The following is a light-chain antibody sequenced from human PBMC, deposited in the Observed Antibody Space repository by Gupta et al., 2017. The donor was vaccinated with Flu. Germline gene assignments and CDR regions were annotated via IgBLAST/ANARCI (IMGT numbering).Light chain of an antibody. CDR3: QQRSSWPLT. CDR2: DAS. Sequence: PDTLSLSPGERATLSCRASQSVSNSLAWYQQKPGQAPRLLIYDASNRATGIPARFSGSGSGTDFTLTISSLEPEDFAVYYCQQRSSWPLTFGGGTRVEIK. V-gene: IGKV3-11*01. J-gene: IGKJ4*01. CDR1: QSVSNS.